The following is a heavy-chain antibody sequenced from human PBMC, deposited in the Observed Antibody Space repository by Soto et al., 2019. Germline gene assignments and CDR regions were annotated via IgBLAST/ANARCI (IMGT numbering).Heavy chain of an antibody. J-gene: IGHJ4*02. CDR1: GFTFSSYA. CDR3: AKWASELLWFGELSFFDY. D-gene: IGHD3-10*01. CDR2: ISGSGGST. V-gene: IGHV3-23*01. Sequence: GGSLRLSCAASGFTFSSYAMSWVRQAPGKGLEWVSAISGSGGSTYYADSVKGRFTISRDNSKNTLYLQMSSLRAEDTAVYYCAKWASELLWFGELSFFDYWGQGALVTVSS.